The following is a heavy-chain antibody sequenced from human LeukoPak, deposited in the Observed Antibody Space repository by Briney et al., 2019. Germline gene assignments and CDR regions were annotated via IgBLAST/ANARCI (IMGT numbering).Heavy chain of an antibody. CDR3: ARDLSVEAAPFDY. CDR2: ISTYNGNT. V-gene: IGHV1-18*01. CDR1: GGTFSSCA. D-gene: IGHD6-6*01. Sequence: ASVKVSCKASGGTFSSCAISWVRQAPGQGLEWMGWISTYNGNTKYAQKLQGRVTMTTDTSTSTAYMELRSLRSDDTAVYYCARDLSVEAAPFDYWGQGTLVTVSS. J-gene: IGHJ4*02.